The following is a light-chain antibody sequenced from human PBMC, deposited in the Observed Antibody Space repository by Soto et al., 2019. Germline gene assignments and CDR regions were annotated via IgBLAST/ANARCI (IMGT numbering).Light chain of an antibody. V-gene: IGKV3-20*01. CDR3: QQYITLPHT. CDR1: QSVTNNF. J-gene: IGKJ2*01. CDR2: GIS. Sequence: ENVLTQSPGPLSLSPGERATLSCRASQSVTNNFFAWYQQRPGQAPRLLIYGISSRATGIPDRFSGSGSGTDFTLTISRMEPEDFVVYYCQQYITLPHTFGQGTKLDVK.